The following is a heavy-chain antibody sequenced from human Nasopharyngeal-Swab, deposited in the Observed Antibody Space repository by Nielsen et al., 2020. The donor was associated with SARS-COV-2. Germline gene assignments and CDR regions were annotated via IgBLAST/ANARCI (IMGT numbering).Heavy chain of an antibody. V-gene: IGHV1-69*01. Sequence: WVRQAPGQGLEWMGGIIPIFGTANYAQKFQGRVTITADGSTSTAYMELSSLRSEDTAVYYCARDEDCGGDCYKGEWTLGDYWGQGTLVTVSS. D-gene: IGHD2-21*01. J-gene: IGHJ4*02. CDR3: ARDEDCGGDCYKGEWTLGDY. CDR2: IIPIFGTA.